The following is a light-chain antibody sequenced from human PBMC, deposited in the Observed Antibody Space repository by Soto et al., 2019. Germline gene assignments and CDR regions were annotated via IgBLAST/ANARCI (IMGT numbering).Light chain of an antibody. V-gene: IGKV3-15*01. CDR2: GAS. CDR1: QSVSSN. CDR3: HQDYNLPPSIT. Sequence: EIVMTQSPATLSVSPGERATLSCRASQSVSSNLAWYQQKPWQAPRLLIYGASTRASGIPCRFSGSGSGTRFTTTITSLQSEAFAFFYRHQDYNLPPSITFGQGIRLEIK. J-gene: IGKJ5*01.